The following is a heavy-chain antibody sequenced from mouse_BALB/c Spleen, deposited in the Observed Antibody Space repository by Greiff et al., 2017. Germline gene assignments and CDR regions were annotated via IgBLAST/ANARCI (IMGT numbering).Heavy chain of an antibody. CDR3: ASEVRRYFDY. J-gene: IGHJ2*01. V-gene: IGHV5-17*02. D-gene: IGHD2-14*01. CDR2: ISSGSSTI. CDR1: GFTFSSFG. Sequence: EVHLVESGGGLVQPGGSRKLSCAASGFTFSSFGMHWVRQAPEKGLEWVAYISSGSSTIYYADTVKGRFTISRDNPKNTLFLQMTSLRSEDTAMYYCASEVRRYFDYWGQGTTLTVSS.